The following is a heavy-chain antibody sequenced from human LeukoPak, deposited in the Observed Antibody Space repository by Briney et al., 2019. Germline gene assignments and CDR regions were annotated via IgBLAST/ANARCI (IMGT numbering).Heavy chain of an antibody. D-gene: IGHD4-23*01. Sequence: SVKVSCKASGGTFSSYATSWVRQAPGQGLEWMGGIIPIFGTANYAQKFQGRVTITADESTSTAYMELSSLRSEDTAVYYCASSHYGGNYWYFDLWGRGTLVTVSS. V-gene: IGHV1-69*13. CDR3: ASSHYGGNYWYFDL. J-gene: IGHJ2*01. CDR2: IIPIFGTA. CDR1: GGTFSSYA.